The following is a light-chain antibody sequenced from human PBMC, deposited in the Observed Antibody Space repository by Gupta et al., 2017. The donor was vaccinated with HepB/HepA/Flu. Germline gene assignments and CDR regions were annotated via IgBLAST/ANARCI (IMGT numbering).Light chain of an antibody. J-gene: IGLJ2*01. Sequence: QSALTQPPSASGSPGQSVTISCTGTSSDVGGYNHVSWYQQHPGTAPKLMIFEVNQRPSGVPDRFSGSKSGNTASLTVSGLQADDEANYYCSSYTGSNNVVFGGGTKLTVL. CDR2: EVN. V-gene: IGLV2-8*01. CDR3: SSYTGSNNVV. CDR1: SSDVGGYNH.